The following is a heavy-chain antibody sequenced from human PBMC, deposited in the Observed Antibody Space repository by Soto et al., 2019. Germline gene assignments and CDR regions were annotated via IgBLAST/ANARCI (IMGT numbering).Heavy chain of an antibody. CDR2: IIPIFGTA. Sequence: SVKVSCKASGGTFINYAISWVRQAPGQGLEWMGGIIPIFGTANYAPRFQGRLTITADGSTDTVYMMLTSLKSEDTAVYYCAREMPSTAAAYFYYGLNVWGQGTSVTVSS. V-gene: IGHV1-69*13. D-gene: IGHD6-13*01. CDR3: AREMPSTAAAYFYYGLNV. J-gene: IGHJ6*02. CDR1: GGTFINYA.